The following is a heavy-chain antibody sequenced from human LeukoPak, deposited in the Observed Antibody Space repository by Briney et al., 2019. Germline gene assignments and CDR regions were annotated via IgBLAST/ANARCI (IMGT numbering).Heavy chain of an antibody. V-gene: IGHV3-21*01. Sequence: PGGSLRLSRAASGFTFSSYSMNWVRQAPGKGLEWVSSISSSSSYIYYADSVKGRFTISRDNAKNSLYLQMNSLRAEDTAVYYCAKPYDSSGYYLNFDAFDIWGQGTMVTVSS. CDR1: GFTFSSYS. CDR2: ISSSSSYI. D-gene: IGHD3-22*01. CDR3: AKPYDSSGYYLNFDAFDI. J-gene: IGHJ3*02.